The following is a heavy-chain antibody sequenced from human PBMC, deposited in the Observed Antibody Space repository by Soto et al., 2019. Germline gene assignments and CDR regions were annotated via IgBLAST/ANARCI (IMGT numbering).Heavy chain of an antibody. J-gene: IGHJ6*02. D-gene: IGHD6-13*01. CDR2: IYPGDSET. V-gene: IGHV5-51*01. CDR3: ARHMEAAAGEFYYYYGMDV. CDR1: GYRFTSYW. Sequence: GESLKISCKGPGYRFTSYWIVWVRELSGQGLGWMGIIYPGDSETRYSPSFQGQVTISADKSISTAYLQWSSLKASDTAMYYCARHMEAAAGEFYYYYGMDVWGQGTTVTVSS.